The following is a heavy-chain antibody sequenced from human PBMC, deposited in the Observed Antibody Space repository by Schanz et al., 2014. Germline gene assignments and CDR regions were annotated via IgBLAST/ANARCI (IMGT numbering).Heavy chain of an antibody. J-gene: IGHJ6*02. D-gene: IGHD2-15*01. CDR1: GFTFNSYA. CDR2: ISHSGGSK. CDR3: AKGMGYCSGGTCYDYYYYGLDV. V-gene: IGHV3-23*01. Sequence: DVQLLESGGALVQPGGSLRLSCAASGFTFNSYAMTWVRQAPGKGLEWVSNISHSGGSKYYADSVKGRFTISRDNSENTQYLQMNIMSADDTAVFYCAKGMGYCSGGTCYDYYYYGLDVWGQGTTVTVSS.